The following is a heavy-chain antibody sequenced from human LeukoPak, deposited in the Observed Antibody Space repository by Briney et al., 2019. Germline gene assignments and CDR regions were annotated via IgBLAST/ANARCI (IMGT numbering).Heavy chain of an antibody. CDR2: IKQDGSER. V-gene: IGHV3-7*01. J-gene: IGHJ6*03. Sequence: GGSLRLSCAASGFTFSSYWMSWVRQAPGKGLEWVANIKQDGSERYYVDSVKGRFTISRDNAKNSLYLQMNSLRAEDTAVYYCARNHDTAISTVYYYYYMDVWGKGTTVTVSS. CDR3: ARNHDTAISTVYYYYYMDV. CDR1: GFTFSSYW. D-gene: IGHD5-18*01.